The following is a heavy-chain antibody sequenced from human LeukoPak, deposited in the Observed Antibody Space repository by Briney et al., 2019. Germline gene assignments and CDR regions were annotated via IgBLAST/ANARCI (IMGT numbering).Heavy chain of an antibody. CDR3: ARDRVPLIVVVPAALTAYGMDV. J-gene: IGHJ6*02. CDR2: IRYDGSDK. D-gene: IGHD2-2*01. Sequence: GGSLRLSCAASGFTFSTYGMHWVRQAPGKGLEWVTFIRYDGSDKYYADSVKGRFTISRDNSKNTLYLQMNSLRAEDTAVYYCARDRVPLIVVVPAALTAYGMDVWGQGTTVTVSS. V-gene: IGHV3-30*02. CDR1: GFTFSTYG.